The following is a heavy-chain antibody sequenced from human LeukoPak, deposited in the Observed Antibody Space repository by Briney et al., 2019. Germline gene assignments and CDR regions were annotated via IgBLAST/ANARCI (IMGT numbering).Heavy chain of an antibody. J-gene: IGHJ4*02. CDR2: ISYGGNYK. V-gene: IGHV3-30*18. CDR1: GXTFRNYG. D-gene: IGHD6-19*01. CDR3: AKADSSDWYNLDF. Sequence: GRSLRLSCAASGXTFRNYGMHWVRQAPGKGREWVAVISYGGNYKFYADSVKGRFTISRDTPKNTLYLQMNSLRTEDTAMYYCAKADSSDWYNLDFWGQGTLVTVST.